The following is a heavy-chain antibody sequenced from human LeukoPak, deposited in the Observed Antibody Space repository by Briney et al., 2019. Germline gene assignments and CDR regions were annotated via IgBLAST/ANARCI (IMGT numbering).Heavy chain of an antibody. J-gene: IGHJ6*03. CDR2: IYHSGGT. D-gene: IGHD3-3*01. Sequence: PSETLSLTCAVSGYSISSGYYWGWIRQPPGKGLEWIGSIYHSGGTYYNPSLKSRVTISVDTSKNQFSLKLSSVTAADTAVYYCAGYYDFWSGPLSNYYYYMDVWGQGTLVTVSS. CDR3: AGYYDFWSGPLSNYYYYMDV. CDR1: GYSISSGYY. V-gene: IGHV4-38-2*01.